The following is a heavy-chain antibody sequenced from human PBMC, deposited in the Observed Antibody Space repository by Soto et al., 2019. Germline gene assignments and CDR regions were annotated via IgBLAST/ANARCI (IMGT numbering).Heavy chain of an antibody. CDR2: ISGSGGST. V-gene: IGHV3-23*01. D-gene: IGHD2-8*01. CDR3: VKDADADCTNGLCPEFDF. CDR1: GFTFSTYA. Sequence: EVQLLETGGGLVQPGGSLRLSCAASGFTFSTYATSWHSWVRQAPGKGLEWVSTISGSGGSTYYADSVKGRFTISRDNSKNTLDLQMNSLRAEDTAVYYCVKDADADCTNGLCPEFDFWGPGTLVTVSS. J-gene: IGHJ4*02.